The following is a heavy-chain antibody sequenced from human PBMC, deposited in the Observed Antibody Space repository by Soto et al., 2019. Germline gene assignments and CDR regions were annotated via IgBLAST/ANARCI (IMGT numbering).Heavy chain of an antibody. D-gene: IGHD3-9*01. V-gene: IGHV1-3*01. Sequence: ASVKVSCKASGYTFTSYAMHWVRQAPGQRLEWMGWINAGNGNTKYSQKFQGRVTITRDTSASTAYMELSSLRSEDTAVYYCAREGFEWLYYFDYWGQGTLVTVSS. J-gene: IGHJ4*02. CDR2: INAGNGNT. CDR1: GYTFTSYA. CDR3: AREGFEWLYYFDY.